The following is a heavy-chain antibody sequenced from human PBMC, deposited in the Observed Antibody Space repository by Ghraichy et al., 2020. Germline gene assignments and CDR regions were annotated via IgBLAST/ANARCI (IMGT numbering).Heavy chain of an antibody. D-gene: IGHD3-10*01. CDR3: ARDRDYYYGMDV. CDR1: GFTFSSYS. Sequence: GESLNISCAASGFTFSSYSMNWVRQAPGKGLEWVSSISSSSSYIYYADSVKGRFTISRDNAKNSLYLQMNSLRAEDTAVYYCARDRDYYYGMDVWGQGTTVTVSS. CDR2: ISSSSSYI. V-gene: IGHV3-21*01. J-gene: IGHJ6*02.